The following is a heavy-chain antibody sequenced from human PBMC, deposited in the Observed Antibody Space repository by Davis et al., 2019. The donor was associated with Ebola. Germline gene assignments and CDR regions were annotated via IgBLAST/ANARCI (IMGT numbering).Heavy chain of an antibody. D-gene: IGHD2/OR15-2a*01. CDR2: MYHLGNT. J-gene: IGHJ3*02. V-gene: IGHV4-59*11. Sequence: PSETLSLTCDVSGGSMSSHYWNWIRQPPGKGLVWIGNMYHLGNTNYNSSLKSRVSMSIDTSKNQFSLRLTDVSAADAAVYFCAHNSSLSALDIWGQGKMVTVSS. CDR1: GGSMSSHY. CDR3: AHNSSLSALDI.